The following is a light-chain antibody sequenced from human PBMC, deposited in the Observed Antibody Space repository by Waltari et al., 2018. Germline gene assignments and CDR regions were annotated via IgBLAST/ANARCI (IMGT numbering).Light chain of an antibody. CDR1: SSAIGAYNY. V-gene: IGLV2-14*01. CDR3: SSYTNTFVV. J-gene: IGLJ2*01. Sequence: QSALTQPASVSGSPGQSTTTSCTGFSSAIGAYNYVAWYQHFPGEAPKLLIYEVRNRPSGVASRFSGSKSCNTASLTISGIQAEDEAHYYCSSYTNTFVVFGGGTKLTVL. CDR2: EVR.